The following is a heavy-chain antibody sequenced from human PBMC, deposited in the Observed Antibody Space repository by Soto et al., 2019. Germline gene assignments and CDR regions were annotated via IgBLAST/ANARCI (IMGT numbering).Heavy chain of an antibody. CDR3: ARAFRDSGTYWFDP. J-gene: IGHJ5*02. V-gene: IGHV4-59*01. D-gene: IGHD1-26*01. CDR2: IYYSGST. Sequence: SETLSLTCTVSGGSISSYYWSWIRQPPGKGLEWIGYIYYSGSTNYNPSLKSRVTISVDTSKNQFSLKLSSVTAADTAVYYCARAFRDSGTYWFDPWGQGTLVTVSS. CDR1: GGSISSYY.